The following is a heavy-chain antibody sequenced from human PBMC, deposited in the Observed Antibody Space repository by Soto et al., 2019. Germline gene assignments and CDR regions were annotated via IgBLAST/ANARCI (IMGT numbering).Heavy chain of an antibody. V-gene: IGHV4-39*01. CDR3: SRGYSRGWYAHVTD. D-gene: IGHD6-19*01. Sequence: QLQMQESGPGLVKPSETLSLTCTVSGASITNDNYYWGWIRQPPGKGLEWIGSIYYSGTTYYNPSLKSRVTISVDTSKKQFSLKLSSVTAADTAVFFCSRGYSRGWYAHVTDWGQGTLVTVSS. J-gene: IGHJ4*02. CDR1: GASITNDNYY. CDR2: IYYSGTT.